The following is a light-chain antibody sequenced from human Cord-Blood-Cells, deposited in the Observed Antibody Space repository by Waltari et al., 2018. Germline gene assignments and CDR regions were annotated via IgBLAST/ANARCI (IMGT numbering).Light chain of an antibody. J-gene: IGKJ1*01. CDR1: QSISSW. V-gene: IGKV1-5*03. CDR2: KAS. CDR3: EQYNSYSWT. Sequence: DIQMTQSPSTLSASVGDRVTLTCRASQSISSWLAWDQQKPGKAPKLLSYKASRLESGVPSRFSGRGSGTGFTLTISSLQPDDFATYYCEQYNSYSWTCSQGTKVEIK.